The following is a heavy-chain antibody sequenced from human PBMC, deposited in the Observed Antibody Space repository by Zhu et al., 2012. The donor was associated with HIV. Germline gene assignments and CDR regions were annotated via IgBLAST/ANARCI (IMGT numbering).Heavy chain of an antibody. V-gene: IGHV4-38-2*01. CDR2: IYHSGST. J-gene: IGHJ3*02. CDR1: GYSIGSGYY. Sequence: QVQLQESGPGLVKPSETLSLTCAVSGYSIGSGYYWGWIRQPPGKGLEWIGSIYHSGSTYYNPSLKSQVTISVDTSKNQFSLKLSSVTAADTAVYYCARWRYSSGFDAFDIWGQGQWSPSLQ. D-gene: IGHD6-19*01. CDR3: ARWRYSSGFDAFDI.